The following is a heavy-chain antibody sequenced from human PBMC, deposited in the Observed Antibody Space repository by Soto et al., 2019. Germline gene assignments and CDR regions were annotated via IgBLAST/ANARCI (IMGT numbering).Heavy chain of an antibody. CDR1: GFTFSGSA. CDR3: TRLGSSSWFRNYYYYGMDV. Sequence: GGALRLCCAASGFTFSGSAMHWVRQASGKGLEWVGRIRSKANSYATAYAASVKGRFTISRDDSKNTAYLQMNSLKTEDTAVYYCTRLGSSSWFRNYYYYGMDVWGQGTTVTVSS. V-gene: IGHV3-73*01. J-gene: IGHJ6*02. D-gene: IGHD6-13*01. CDR2: IRSKANSYAT.